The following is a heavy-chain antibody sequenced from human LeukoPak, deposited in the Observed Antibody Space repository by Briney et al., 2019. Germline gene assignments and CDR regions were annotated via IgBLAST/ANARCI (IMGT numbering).Heavy chain of an antibody. D-gene: IGHD3-22*01. CDR1: GGSISSGGYY. CDR3: ARSMLAYDSSGYYTNWFDP. V-gene: IGHV4-31*03. Sequence: PSQTLSFTCTVSGGSISSGGYYWSWIRQHPGKGLEWIGYIYYSGSTYYNPSLKSRVTISVDTSKNQFSLKLSSVTAADTAVYYCARSMLAYDSSGYYTNWFDPWGQGTLVTVSS. CDR2: IYYSGST. J-gene: IGHJ5*02.